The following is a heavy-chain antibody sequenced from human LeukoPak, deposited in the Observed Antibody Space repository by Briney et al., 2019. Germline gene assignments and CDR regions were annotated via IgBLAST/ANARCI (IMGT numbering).Heavy chain of an antibody. J-gene: IGHJ3*01. V-gene: IGHV4-59*02. D-gene: IGHD1-26*01. CDR3: ARDSIEGNYYQLYAFDL. CDR2: IYYTGST. CDR1: GGSVSSNN. Sequence: PSDTLSLTCTVSGGSVSSNNWSWIRQPPGKGLEWIGDIYYTGSTNHNPPLKSRATISVDASANQYSLRLSSVTAADTAVYYCARDSIEGNYYQLYAFDLWGQGTMVTVSS.